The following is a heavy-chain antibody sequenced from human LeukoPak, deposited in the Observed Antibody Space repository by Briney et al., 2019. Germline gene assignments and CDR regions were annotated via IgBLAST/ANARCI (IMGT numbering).Heavy chain of an antibody. V-gene: IGHV3-23*01. CDR2: ISGSGGST. Sequence: GGSLRLSCGASGFTFRSYAMSWVRQAPGKGLEWVSAISGSGGSTYYADSVRGRFTISRDNSKNTLYLQMNSLRAEDTAVYYCAKLDLYYYDSSGYFLDYFDYWGQGTLVTVSS. D-gene: IGHD3-22*01. CDR1: GFTFRSYA. CDR3: AKLDLYYYDSSGYFLDYFDY. J-gene: IGHJ4*02.